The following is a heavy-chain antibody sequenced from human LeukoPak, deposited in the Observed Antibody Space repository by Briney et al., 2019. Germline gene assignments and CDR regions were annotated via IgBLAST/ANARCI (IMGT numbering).Heavy chain of an antibody. Sequence: GASVKVSCKASGYTFTGYYMHWVRQAPGQGLEWMGWINPNSGSTNYAQKFQGRVTMTRDTPISTAYMELSRLRSDDTAVYYCARGGVVPAAIPMDWFDPWGQGTLVTVSS. CDR3: ARGGVVPAAIPMDWFDP. J-gene: IGHJ5*02. CDR1: GYTFTGYY. CDR2: INPNSGST. D-gene: IGHD2-2*01. V-gene: IGHV1-2*02.